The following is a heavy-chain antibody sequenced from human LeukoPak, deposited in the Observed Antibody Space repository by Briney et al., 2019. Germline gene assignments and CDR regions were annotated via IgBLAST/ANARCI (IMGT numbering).Heavy chain of an antibody. J-gene: IGHJ4*02. D-gene: IGHD3-22*01. CDR1: GGSISTSSYY. V-gene: IGHV4-61*02. CDR3: ARYPSWDSSGYFDY. Sequence: PSETLSLTCTVSGGSISTSSYYWSWIRQPAGKGLEWIGRIYTSGSTNYNPSLKSRVTMSVDTSKNQFSLKLSSVTAADTAVYYCARYPSWDSSGYFDYWGQGTLVTVSS. CDR2: IYTSGST.